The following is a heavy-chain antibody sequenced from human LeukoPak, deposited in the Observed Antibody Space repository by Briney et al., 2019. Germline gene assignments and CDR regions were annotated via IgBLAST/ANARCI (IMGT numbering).Heavy chain of an antibody. CDR2: IYYSGST. V-gene: IGHV4-61*01. D-gene: IGHD3-22*01. Sequence: SEALSLTCTVSGGSVSSGNYYWSWIRQPPGKGLEWIGFIYYSGSTNYNPSLKSRVTISVDTSKNQFSLKLSSVTAADTAVYYCARDPSGYFNYWGQGTLATVSS. CDR3: ARDPSGYFNY. CDR1: GGSVSSGNYY. J-gene: IGHJ4*02.